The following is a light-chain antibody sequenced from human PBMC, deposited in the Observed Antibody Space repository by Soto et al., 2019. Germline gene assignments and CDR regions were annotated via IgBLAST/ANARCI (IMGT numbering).Light chain of an antibody. CDR1: QGIGDT. Sequence: ELVMRQSPATLSVSPGEGDTLSCRASQGIGDTLAWYQHKPGQTPRLLIYDTSTRPTGVPTRFSGSRSGAEFTLTINSLQSEDFAVYYCQQYNSWPITFGQGTRLEIK. CDR2: DTS. CDR3: QQYNSWPIT. V-gene: IGKV3-15*01. J-gene: IGKJ5*01.